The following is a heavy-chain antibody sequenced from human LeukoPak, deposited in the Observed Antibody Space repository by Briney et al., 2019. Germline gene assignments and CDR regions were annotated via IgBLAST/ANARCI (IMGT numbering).Heavy chain of an antibody. J-gene: IGHJ4*02. V-gene: IGHV1-2*02. D-gene: IGHD1-26*01. CDR3: VRSGRRTYYYY. CDR1: GYTFTGYY. CDR2: INPNSGGT. Sequence: GASVKVSCKASGYTFTGYYMHWVRQAPGQGLEGRGWINPNSGGTNCAQKCQGRVTMTRDTSISTAYMELSRLSSDDTAVYSCVRSGRRTYYYYWGQGTLVTVSS.